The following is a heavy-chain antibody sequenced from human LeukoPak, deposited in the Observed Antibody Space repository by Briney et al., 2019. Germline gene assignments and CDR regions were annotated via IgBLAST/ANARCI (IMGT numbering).Heavy chain of an antibody. CDR2: FDPEDGET. CDR3: ATDFYYGSGSFGDY. D-gene: IGHD3-10*01. J-gene: IGHJ4*02. CDR1: GYTLTELS. V-gene: IGHV1-24*01. Sequence: ASVKVSCKVSGYTLTELSMHWVRQAPGKGLEWMGGFDPEDGETIYAQKFQGRVTMTEDTSTDTAYMELSSLRSEDTAVYYCATDFYYGSGSFGDYWGQGTLVTVSS.